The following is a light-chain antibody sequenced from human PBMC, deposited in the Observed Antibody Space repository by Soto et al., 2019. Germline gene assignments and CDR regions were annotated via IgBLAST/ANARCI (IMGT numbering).Light chain of an antibody. Sequence: EIVLTQSPGSLSLSPGERATLSCRASQSVSSTFFDWYHQRPGQAPRLLMYGASSRATGIPERFSGSGSGTDFTLTISRLEPEDFAVYYCQQFDSSVTFGQGTKVEIK. CDR3: QQFDSSVT. CDR1: QSVSSTF. J-gene: IGKJ1*01. V-gene: IGKV3-20*01. CDR2: GAS.